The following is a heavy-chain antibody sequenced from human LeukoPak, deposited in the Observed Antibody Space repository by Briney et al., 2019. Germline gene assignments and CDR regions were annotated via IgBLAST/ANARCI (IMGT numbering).Heavy chain of an antibody. CDR2: TYYRSKWYD. D-gene: IGHD6-13*01. CDR3: ARGSKGSSPYWYFDL. CDR1: GDSVSSSSCT. V-gene: IGHV6-1*01. Sequence: SQTLSLTCAISGDSVSSSSCTWNWIRQSPSRGLEWLGSTYYRSKWYDDYAVSVKSRITISPDTSKNHFSLQLNSVTPEDTAVYYCARGSKGSSPYWYFDLWGRGTLVTVSS. J-gene: IGHJ2*01.